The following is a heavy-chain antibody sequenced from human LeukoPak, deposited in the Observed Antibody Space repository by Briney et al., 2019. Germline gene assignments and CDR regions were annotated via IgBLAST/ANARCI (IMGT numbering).Heavy chain of an antibody. CDR1: GGSFSGYY. CDR2: INHSGST. D-gene: IGHD1-26*01. CDR3: AVGYLLGFGIVGATNPRALDY. J-gene: IGHJ4*02. V-gene: IGHV4-34*01. Sequence: SETLSLTCAVYGGSFSGYYWSWIRQPPGKGLEWIGEINHSGSTNYNPSLKSRVTISVDTSKNQFSLKLSSVTAADTAVYYCAVGYLLGFGIVGATNPRALDYWGQGTLVTVSS.